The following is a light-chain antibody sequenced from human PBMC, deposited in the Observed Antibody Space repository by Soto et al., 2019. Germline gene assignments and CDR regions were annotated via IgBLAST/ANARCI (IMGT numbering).Light chain of an antibody. CDR2: DAC. CDR1: QSVSSW. CDR3: HQSRSYVT. Sequence: ITRSPATLSVSPRERATLSCRASQSVSSWLAWYQQKPGEAPKLLIYDACRLESGVPSRFSGSGSGTDFVLTISRQPAEDFAAYCWHQSRSYVTFGQGTRLEIK. J-gene: IGKJ5*01. V-gene: IGKV1-5*01.